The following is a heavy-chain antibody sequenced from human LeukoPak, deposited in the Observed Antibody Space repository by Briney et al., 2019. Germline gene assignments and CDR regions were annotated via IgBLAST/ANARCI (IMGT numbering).Heavy chain of an antibody. V-gene: IGHV5-10-1*01. CDR3: ARGGAVERYCSSTSCYWVDAFDI. Sequence: GQTLKISCQGSGYSFTSYWISWVRQMPGKGVEWMGRIDPSDSYTNYRPSFQGYVPISADKSISTAYLQWSSLKASGTAMYYCARGGAVERYCSSTSCYWVDAFDIWGQGTMVTVSS. D-gene: IGHD2-2*01. J-gene: IGHJ3*02. CDR1: GYSFTSYW. CDR2: IDPSDSYT.